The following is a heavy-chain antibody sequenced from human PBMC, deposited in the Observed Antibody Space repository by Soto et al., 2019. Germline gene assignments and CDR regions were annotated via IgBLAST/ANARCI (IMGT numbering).Heavy chain of an antibody. J-gene: IGHJ5*02. Sequence: QVKMQESGPGLLKPSETLSLTCTVSGGSIKTTGYYWNWIRQRPGKGLEWIGNIYHRGTTYYHPSLKSRASLSVDTSNNHFALRLTSVTAADTAVYFCARHVESTAATVSWVQGTLVTVSA. D-gene: IGHD4-4*01. CDR3: ARHVESTAATVS. CDR1: GGSIKTTGYY. CDR2: IYHRGTT. V-gene: IGHV4-31*03.